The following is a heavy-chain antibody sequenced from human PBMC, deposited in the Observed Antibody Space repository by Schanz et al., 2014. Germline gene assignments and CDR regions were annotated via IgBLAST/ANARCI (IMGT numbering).Heavy chain of an antibody. V-gene: IGHV4-59*01. Sequence: QVQLQGSGPGLVKPSETLSLTCIVSGGSISGDYWSWIRQPPGKGLEWIGHRDSSGSTKYNPSLKSRVTISIDTSKNQISLRLRSVTEADTAVYYCARDGLGADYWGQGTLVTVSA. CDR1: GGSISGDY. CDR2: RDSSGST. J-gene: IGHJ4*02. CDR3: ARDGLGADY.